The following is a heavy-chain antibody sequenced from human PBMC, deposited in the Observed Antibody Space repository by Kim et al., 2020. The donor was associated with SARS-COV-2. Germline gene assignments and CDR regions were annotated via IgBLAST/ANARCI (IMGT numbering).Heavy chain of an antibody. V-gene: IGHV3-30*01. Sequence: KYYADSVKGRFTISRDNSKNTLYLQMNSLRAEDTAVYYCARVGSVAALDYWGQGTLVTVSS. CDR3: ARVGSVAALDY. D-gene: IGHD6-13*01. CDR2: K. J-gene: IGHJ4*02.